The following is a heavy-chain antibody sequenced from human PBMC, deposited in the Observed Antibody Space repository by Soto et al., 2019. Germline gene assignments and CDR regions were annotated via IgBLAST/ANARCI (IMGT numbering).Heavy chain of an antibody. J-gene: IGHJ4*02. CDR1: GDTLNFYT. V-gene: IGHV1-69*02. D-gene: IGHD3-10*01. Sequence: QVQLVQSGAEVKKPGSSVRVSCTASGDTLNFYTISWVRQAPGQGLEWMGRVIPMVAMSSYAQKFQGRVTISADNSTSTVYMDLRSLRSEDTAVYYCATNYGSGSTHFDNWGQGTLVTVSS. CDR3: ATNYGSGSTHFDN. CDR2: VIPMVAMS.